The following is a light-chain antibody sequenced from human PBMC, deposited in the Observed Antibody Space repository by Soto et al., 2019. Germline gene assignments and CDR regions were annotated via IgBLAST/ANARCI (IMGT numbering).Light chain of an antibody. CDR3: QQSFSSPFT. CDR1: QSISSY. J-gene: IGKJ3*01. CDR2: AAS. Sequence: DIQMTQSPSSLSASVGDRVTITCRASQSISSYLNWYQQKPGKAPKLLIYAASSLQSGVPSRFSGSGSGTDFTLTISSLQPEDFATYFCQQSFSSPFTFGPGTTVDL. V-gene: IGKV1-39*01.